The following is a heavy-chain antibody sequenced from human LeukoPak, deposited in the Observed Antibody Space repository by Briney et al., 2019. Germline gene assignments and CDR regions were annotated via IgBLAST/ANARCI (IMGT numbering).Heavy chain of an antibody. CDR3: ARGVDWNYSFDY. D-gene: IGHD1-7*01. J-gene: IGHJ4*02. V-gene: IGHV1-46*01. CDR1: GYTFTSYY. CDR2: ITPSGGRT. Sequence: GASVNVSCKASGYTFTSYYMHWVRQAPGQGLEWMGIITPSGGRTTYAQKFQGRVTMTRDTSTTTVYMELSSLRSEDTGVYYCARGVDWNYSFDYWGRGTLVIVSS.